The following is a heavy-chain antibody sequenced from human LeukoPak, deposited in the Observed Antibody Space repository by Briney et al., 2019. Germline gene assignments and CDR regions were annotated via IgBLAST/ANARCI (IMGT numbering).Heavy chain of an antibody. CDR3: ASLGGFARALDY. J-gene: IGHJ4*02. V-gene: IGHV3-64*01. D-gene: IGHD3-16*01. Sequence: GGSLILSCAASGFTFSSYAMHWVRQAPGKGLEYVSAITSDGGTTHYANSVKGRFTISRDNSKNTLYLQMGSLRAEDMAVYYCASLGGFARALDYWGQGTLVTVSS. CDR1: GFTFSSYA. CDR2: ITSDGGTT.